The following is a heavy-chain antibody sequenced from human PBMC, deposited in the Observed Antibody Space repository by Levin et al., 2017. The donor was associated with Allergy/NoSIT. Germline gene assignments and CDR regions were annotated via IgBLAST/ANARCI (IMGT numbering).Heavy chain of an antibody. CDR1: GGSISSGGYY. Sequence: SSETLSLTCTVSGGSISSGGYYWSWIRQHPGKGLEWIGYIYYSGSTYYNPSLKSRVTISVDTSKTQFSLKLSSVTAADTAVYYCARARLGYCSSTSCYNNWFDPWGQGTLVTVSS. D-gene: IGHD2-2*01. CDR3: ARARLGYCSSTSCYNNWFDP. CDR2: IYYSGST. J-gene: IGHJ5*02. V-gene: IGHV4-31*03.